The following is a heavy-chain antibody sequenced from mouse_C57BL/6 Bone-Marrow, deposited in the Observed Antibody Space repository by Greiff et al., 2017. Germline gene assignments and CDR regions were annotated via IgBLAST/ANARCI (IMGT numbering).Heavy chain of an antibody. CDR3: ARRGYYGNYGWYFDV. D-gene: IGHD2-1*01. J-gene: IGHJ1*03. CDR2: ISYDGSN. CDR1: GYSITSGYY. V-gene: IGHV3-6*01. Sequence: DVQLQESGPGLVKPSQSLSLTCSVTGYSITSGYYWNWIRQFPGNKLEWMGYISYDGSNNYNPSLKNPISITRDTSKNQFFLKLNSVTTEDTATYYCARRGYYGNYGWYFDVWGTGTTVTVSS.